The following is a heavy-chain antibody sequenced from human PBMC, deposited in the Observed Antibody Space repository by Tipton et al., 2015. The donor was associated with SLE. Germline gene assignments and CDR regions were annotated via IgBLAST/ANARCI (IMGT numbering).Heavy chain of an antibody. D-gene: IGHD3-3*01. CDR2: IYYSGST. Sequence: TLSLTCTVSGGSISSGSYYWSWIRQPPGKGLEWMGYIYYSGSTNYNPSLKSRVTISVDTSKNQFSLKLSSVTAADTAVYYCARGVYDFWTPHFDYWGQGTLVTVSS. CDR1: GGSISSGSYY. V-gene: IGHV4-61*01. CDR3: ARGVYDFWTPHFDY. J-gene: IGHJ4*02.